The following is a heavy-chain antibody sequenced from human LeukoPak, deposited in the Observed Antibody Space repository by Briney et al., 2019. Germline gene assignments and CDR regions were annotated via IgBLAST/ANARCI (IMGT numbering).Heavy chain of an antibody. Sequence: SETLSLTCAVSGGSISSGGYFWSWIRQPPGKGLEWIGYIYLSGSTYYNPSLKSRVTISVDRSQNQFSLKLSSLTAADTAVYYCARGQPPYDYWGQGTLVTVSS. V-gene: IGHV4-30-2*01. CDR3: ARGQPPYDY. CDR1: GGSISSGGYF. CDR2: IYLSGST. J-gene: IGHJ4*02. D-gene: IGHD1-1*01.